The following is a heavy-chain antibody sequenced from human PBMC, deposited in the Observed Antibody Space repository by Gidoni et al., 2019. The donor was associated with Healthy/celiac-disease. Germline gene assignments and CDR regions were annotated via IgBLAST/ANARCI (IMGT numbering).Heavy chain of an antibody. V-gene: IGHV4-31*03. J-gene: IGHJ4*02. D-gene: IGHD5-18*01. CDR1: GGSISSGGYY. CDR3: ARDSRIQLWLYFDY. CDR2: IYYSGST. Sequence: QVQLQESGPGLVKPSQTMSLTCTVYGGSISSGGYYWSWIRQHPGKGLEWIGYIYYSGSTYYNPSLKSRVTISVDTSKNQFSLKLSSVTAADTAVYYCARDSRIQLWLYFDYWGQGTLVTVSS.